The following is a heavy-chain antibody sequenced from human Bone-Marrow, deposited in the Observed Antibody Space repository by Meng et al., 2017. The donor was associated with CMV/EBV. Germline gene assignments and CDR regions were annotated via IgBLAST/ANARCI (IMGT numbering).Heavy chain of an antibody. CDR1: GFTFSDYY. CDR2: ISSSGSAI. CDR3: ARGRNFLDAFDI. V-gene: IGHV3-11*01. Sequence: GESLKISCVASGFTFSDYYMNWIRQAPGKGPEWISYISSSGSAIYYADSVRGRFTISRDNAKDSMYLQMNSLRADDTAVYYCARGRNFLDAFDIWGLGTMVTVSS. J-gene: IGHJ3*02. D-gene: IGHD1-14*01.